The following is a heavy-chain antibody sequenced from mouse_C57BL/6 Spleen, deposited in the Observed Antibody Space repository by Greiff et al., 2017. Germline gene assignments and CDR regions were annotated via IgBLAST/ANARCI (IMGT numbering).Heavy chain of an antibody. CDR3: ARFYGNYGYWYFDV. V-gene: IGHV3-6*01. D-gene: IGHD2-1*01. J-gene: IGHJ1*03. CDR2: ISYDGSN. CDR1: GYSITSGYY. Sequence: EVQLVESGPGLVKPSQSLSLTCSVTGYSITSGYYWNWIRQFPGNKLEWMGYISYDGSNNYNPSLKKRISITRDTSKNQFFLKLNSVTTEDTATYYCARFYGNYGYWYFDVWGTGTTVTVSS.